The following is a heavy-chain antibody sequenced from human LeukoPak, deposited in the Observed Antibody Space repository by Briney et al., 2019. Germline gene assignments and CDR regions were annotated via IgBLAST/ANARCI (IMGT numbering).Heavy chain of an antibody. V-gene: IGHV4-59*01. J-gene: IGHJ4*02. CDR1: GASITSYY. D-gene: IGHD6-19*01. CDR3: ATRRIAVAAPFDY. Sequence: SETLSLTCAVSGASITSYYWSWIRQPPRQGLEWIGYIYYSGSTNYNPSLKSRVTMSVDTSKNEFSLKLSSVTTADTAVYYCATRRIAVAAPFDYWGQRTLVTVSS. CDR2: IYYSGST.